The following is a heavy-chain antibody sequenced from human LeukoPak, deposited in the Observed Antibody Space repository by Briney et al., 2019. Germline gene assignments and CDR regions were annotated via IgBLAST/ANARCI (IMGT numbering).Heavy chain of an antibody. CDR3: ARPNTEATGYFFDF. CDR1: GYTFTSYG. Sequence: ASVKVSCKASGYTFTSYGVSWVRQAPGQGHEWMGWINTYGGSTNYAQNLQGRVTVTTDTSTSTVYMELRSLRSDDTAVYYCARPNTEATGYFFDFWGQGTLVTVSS. D-gene: IGHD1-1*01. V-gene: IGHV1-18*01. J-gene: IGHJ4*02. CDR2: INTYGGST.